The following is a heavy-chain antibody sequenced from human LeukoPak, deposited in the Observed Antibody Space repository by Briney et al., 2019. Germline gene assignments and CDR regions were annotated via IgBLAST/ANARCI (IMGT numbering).Heavy chain of an antibody. CDR2: FYTSGTP. Sequence: SETLSLACTVSGGSISRGSYFWSWIRQPAGKGLEWIGRFYTSGTPNYNPSLKSRVTISVDTSRNQFSLKLSSVTAADTAVYYCARGGIPDYWGQGILVTVSS. V-gene: IGHV4-61*02. CDR1: GGSISRGSYF. D-gene: IGHD2-21*01. J-gene: IGHJ4*02. CDR3: ARGGIPDY.